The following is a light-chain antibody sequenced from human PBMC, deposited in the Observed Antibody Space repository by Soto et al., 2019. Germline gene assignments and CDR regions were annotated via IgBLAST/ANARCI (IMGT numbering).Light chain of an antibody. CDR2: EVS. Sequence: QSALTQPASVSGSPGLSITISCTGTSNDVGGYNYVSWYQQHPGKAPKLMIYEVSNRPSGVSNRFSGSKSGNTASLTISGLQAEDEADYYCSSYTITTPYVFGTGTKVTVL. J-gene: IGLJ1*01. CDR1: SNDVGGYNY. V-gene: IGLV2-14*01. CDR3: SSYTITTPYV.